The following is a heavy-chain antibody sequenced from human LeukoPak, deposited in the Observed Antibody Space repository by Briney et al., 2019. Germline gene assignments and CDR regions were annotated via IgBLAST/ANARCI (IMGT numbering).Heavy chain of an antibody. Sequence: QSGGSLRLSCAASEFTFSRYSMHWVRQAPGKGLEWVAHISYDGDHKYYADSVKGRFTISRDNSKNTVYLQMNSLRVEDTALYFCARPYDSWNAYQSAIDCWGQGTLITVSS. D-gene: IGHD3-3*01. CDR3: ARPYDSWNAYQSAIDC. CDR1: EFTFSRYS. J-gene: IGHJ4*02. V-gene: IGHV3-30*04. CDR2: ISYDGDHK.